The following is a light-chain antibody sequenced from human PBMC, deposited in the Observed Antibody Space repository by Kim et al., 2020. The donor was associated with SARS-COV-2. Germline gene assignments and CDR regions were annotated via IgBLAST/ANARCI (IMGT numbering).Light chain of an antibody. V-gene: IGLV1-36*01. Sequence: RQRVTISCSGSTSNIGNNAVNWYQQLPGKAPKLLIYYDDLLPSGVSDRFSGSKSGTSASLAISGLQSEDEADYYCATWDDRLSAWVFGGGTQLTVL. CDR1: TSNIGNNA. J-gene: IGLJ3*02. CDR2: YDD. CDR3: ATWDDRLSAWV.